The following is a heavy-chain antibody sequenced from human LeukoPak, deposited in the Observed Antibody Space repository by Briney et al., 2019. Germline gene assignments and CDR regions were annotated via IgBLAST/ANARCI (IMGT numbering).Heavy chain of an antibody. D-gene: IGHD4-17*01. CDR2: ISGSGGST. Sequence: GGSLRLSCAASGFTFSSYAMSWVRQAPGKGLEWVSAISGSGGSTYYADSVNGRFTISRDNSKNTLYLKMNSLRAEATAVYYCANIYGAYGAGYFQHWGQGTLVTVSS. CDR3: ANIYGAYGAGYFQH. J-gene: IGHJ1*01. V-gene: IGHV3-23*01. CDR1: GFTFSSYA.